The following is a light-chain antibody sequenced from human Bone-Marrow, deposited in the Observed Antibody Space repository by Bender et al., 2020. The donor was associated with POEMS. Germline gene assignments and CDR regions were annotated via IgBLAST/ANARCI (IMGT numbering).Light chain of an antibody. J-gene: IGLJ2*01. CDR1: SSDIGTYNH. Sequence: QSALTQPASVSGSPGQSITISCTGTSSDIGTYNHVSWYQQDPGKAPKLIIFDVSNRPSGVSDRFSGSKSGSTASLTISGLQAEDEADYYCSSYTSRSTLVVFGGGTKLTVL. V-gene: IGLV2-14*01. CDR2: DVS. CDR3: SSYTSRSTLVV.